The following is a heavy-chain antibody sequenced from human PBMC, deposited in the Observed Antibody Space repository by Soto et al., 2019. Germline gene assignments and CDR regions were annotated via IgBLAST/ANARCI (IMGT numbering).Heavy chain of an antibody. V-gene: IGHV5-10-1*01. D-gene: IGHD3-22*01. CDR3: ARLTLAHDSSGYHIFDY. CDR1: GYSFTTYW. Sequence: PGETLKISCQASGYSFTTYWISWVRQMPGKGLECMGRIDPTDSYTDYGPSFEGHVTMSVDRSINTAYLEWSSLKASDSPMYYCARLTLAHDSSGYHIFDYWGPGTLVTVSS. CDR2: IDPTDSYT. J-gene: IGHJ4*01.